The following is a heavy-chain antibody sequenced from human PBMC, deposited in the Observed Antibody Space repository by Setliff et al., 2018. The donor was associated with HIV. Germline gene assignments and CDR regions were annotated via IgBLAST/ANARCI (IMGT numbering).Heavy chain of an antibody. Sequence: RASVKVSCKASGYTFTSYAMHWVRQAPGQRLEWMGWINAGNGNTKYSQKFQGRVTMTEDTSTDTAYMELSSLSFEDTAVYYCATTGPYSGSLYGMDVWGQGTTVTVSS. V-gene: IGHV1-3*01. CDR3: ATTGPYSGSLYGMDV. CDR1: GYTFTSYA. J-gene: IGHJ6*02. D-gene: IGHD1-26*01. CDR2: INAGNGNT.